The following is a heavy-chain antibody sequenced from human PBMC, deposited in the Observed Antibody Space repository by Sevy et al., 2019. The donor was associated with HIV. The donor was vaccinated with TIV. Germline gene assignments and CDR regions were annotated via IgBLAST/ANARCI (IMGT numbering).Heavy chain of an antibody. J-gene: IGHJ3*01. CDR3: AKIDDGDFEGVVRF. Sequence: GGSLRLSCAASGFTFNRYWMSWVRQAPGKGLEWVANIKEDESEKHYADSVKGRFTISRDNTKNSLFLQLDTVRDEDSAIYYGAKIDDGDFEGVVRFWGQGTMVTVSS. V-gene: IGHV3-7*03. CDR2: IKEDESEK. D-gene: IGHD2-21*01. CDR1: GFTFNRYW.